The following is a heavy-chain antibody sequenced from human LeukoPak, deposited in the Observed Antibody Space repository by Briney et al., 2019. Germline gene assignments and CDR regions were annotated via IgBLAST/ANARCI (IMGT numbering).Heavy chain of an antibody. J-gene: IGHJ4*02. CDR3: ARDYEEGSSAH. D-gene: IGHD1-26*01. V-gene: IGHV3-11*01. CDR2: ISSSGSTI. CDR1: GFTFSDYY. Sequence: GGSLRLSCAASGFTFSDYYMSWIRQAPGKGLEWVSYISSSGSTIYYADSVKGRFTISGDNAKNSLYLQMNSLRAEDTAVYYCARDYEEGSSAHWGQGTLVTVSS.